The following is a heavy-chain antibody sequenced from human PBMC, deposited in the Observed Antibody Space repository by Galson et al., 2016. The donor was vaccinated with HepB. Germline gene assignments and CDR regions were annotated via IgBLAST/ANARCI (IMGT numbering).Heavy chain of an antibody. D-gene: IGHD1-26*01. CDR1: GFTFRNAY. Sequence: SLRLSCAASGFTFRNAYMSWVRQAPGKGLEWVGRIKSKTDGGTTAYAAPVKGRFNISRDDSENTLYLQMNSLKIEDTAVYYCTTDRRVEPTGYYYGMDVWGHGTTVTVSS. J-gene: IGHJ6*02. CDR3: TTDRRVEPTGYYYGMDV. CDR2: IKSKTDGGTT. V-gene: IGHV3-15*01.